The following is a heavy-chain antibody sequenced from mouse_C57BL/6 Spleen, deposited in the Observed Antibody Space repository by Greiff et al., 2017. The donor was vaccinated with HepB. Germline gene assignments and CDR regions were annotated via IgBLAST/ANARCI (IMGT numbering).Heavy chain of an antibody. D-gene: IGHD1-1*01. CDR1: GYSITSGYY. V-gene: IGHV3-6*01. CDR3: AREEVLLLGAWFAY. J-gene: IGHJ3*01. Sequence: EVKLMESGPGLVKPSQSLSLTCSVTGYSITSGYYWNWIRQFPGNKLEWMGYISYDGSNNYNPSLKNRIPITRDTSKNQFFLKLNSVTTEDTATYYCAREEVLLLGAWFAYWGQGTLVTVSA. CDR2: ISYDGSN.